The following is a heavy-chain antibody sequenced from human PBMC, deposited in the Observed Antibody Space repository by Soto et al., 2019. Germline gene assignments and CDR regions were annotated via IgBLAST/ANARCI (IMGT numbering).Heavy chain of an antibody. CDR2: IYYSGST. Sequence: PSETVSLTCTVSGGSISSSSYYWGWIRQPPGKGLEWIGSIYYSGSTYYNPSLKSRVNISVDTSKNQFSLKLSSVTAADTAVYYCASELYYYGSGSVVNYYYYGMDVWGQGTTVTVSS. D-gene: IGHD3-10*01. V-gene: IGHV4-39*01. CDR1: GGSISSSSYY. J-gene: IGHJ6*02. CDR3: ASELYYYGSGSVVNYYYYGMDV.